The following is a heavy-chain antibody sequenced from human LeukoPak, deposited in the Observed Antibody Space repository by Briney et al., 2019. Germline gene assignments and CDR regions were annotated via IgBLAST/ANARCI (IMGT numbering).Heavy chain of an antibody. V-gene: IGHV1-18*01. Sequence: GASVKVSCKASGYTFTSYGISWVRQAPGQGLEWMGWISAYNGNTNYAQKLQGRVTMTTDTSTSTAYMELRSLRSDDTAVYYCARDSYYYESSGYPDYWGQGTLVTVSS. CDR1: GYTFTSYG. J-gene: IGHJ4*02. CDR2: ISAYNGNT. CDR3: ARDSYYYESSGYPDY. D-gene: IGHD3-22*01.